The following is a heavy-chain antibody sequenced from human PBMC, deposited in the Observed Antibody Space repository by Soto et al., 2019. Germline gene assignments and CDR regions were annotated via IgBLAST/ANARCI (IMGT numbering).Heavy chain of an antibody. CDR2: ISAYNGNT. D-gene: IGHD2-2*02. CDR1: GYTFTIYG. V-gene: IGHV1-18*01. J-gene: IGHJ6*02. Sequence: ASVKVSCKASGYTFTIYGISCVLQSPLQWLDWMGWISAYNGNTNYAQKLQGRVTMTTDTSTSTAYMELRSLRSDDTAVYYCARVGYCSSTSCYTDYYYYGMDVWGQGTTVTVSS. CDR3: ARVGYCSSTSCYTDYYYYGMDV.